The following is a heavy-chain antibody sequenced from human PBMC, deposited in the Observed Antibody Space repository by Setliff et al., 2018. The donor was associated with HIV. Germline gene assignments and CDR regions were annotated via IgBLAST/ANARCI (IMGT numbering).Heavy chain of an antibody. Sequence: SEILSLTCAVYGGSFSDNYWSWIRQSPGKGLEWIGEINHSGRTKYSPSLRSRVTISVDTSKNQFSLRLNSVTAADTAVYYCARDVSWRVRTYIDYWGQGALVTVSS. CDR3: ARDVSWRVRTYIDY. CDR2: INHSGRT. D-gene: IGHD3-3*01. J-gene: IGHJ4*02. V-gene: IGHV4-34*01. CDR1: GGSFSDNY.